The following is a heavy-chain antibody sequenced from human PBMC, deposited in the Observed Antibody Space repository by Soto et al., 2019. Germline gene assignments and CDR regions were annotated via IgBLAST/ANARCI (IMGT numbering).Heavy chain of an antibody. CDR1: GFTLSGYA. V-gene: IGHV3-64*01. Sequence: EVQLAESGGGLAQPGGSLRLSCAASGFTLSGYAMDWVRQAPGEGLEYVSGISSNGVGTYYANSVQGRFTISRDNSKNTVYLHMGSLRPEDMAVYYCARRARPDFYYMDVWGQGTTVTVSS. CDR3: ARRARPDFYYMDV. D-gene: IGHD6-6*01. J-gene: IGHJ6*03. CDR2: ISSNGVGT.